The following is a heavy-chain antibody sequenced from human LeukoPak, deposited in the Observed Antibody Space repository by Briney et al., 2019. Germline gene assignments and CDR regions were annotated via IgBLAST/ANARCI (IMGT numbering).Heavy chain of an antibody. V-gene: IGHV1-69*04. Sequence: SVKVSCKASGGTFSSYAISWVRQAPGQGLEWRGRIIPIFGIVNYAQKFQGRVTITADKSTSTAYMELSSLRSEDTAVYYCAREGFRGNYYDSSGYYENFQHWGQGTLVTVSS. CDR3: AREGFRGNYYDSSGYYENFQH. J-gene: IGHJ1*01. D-gene: IGHD3-22*01. CDR1: GGTFSSYA. CDR2: IIPIFGIV.